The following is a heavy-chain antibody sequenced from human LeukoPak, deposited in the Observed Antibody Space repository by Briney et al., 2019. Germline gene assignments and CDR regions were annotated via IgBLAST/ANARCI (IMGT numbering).Heavy chain of an antibody. Sequence: SGGSLRLSCAASGFTFDDYAMHWVRQVPGKGLEWVSGISWNSGSIGYADSVKGRFTISRDNAKNSLYLQMNSLRAEDTALYYCAKDSKSIGSGWYVYWGQGTLVTVSS. CDR2: ISWNSGSI. CDR3: AKDSKSIGSGWYVY. D-gene: IGHD6-19*01. J-gene: IGHJ4*02. CDR1: GFTFDDYA. V-gene: IGHV3-9*01.